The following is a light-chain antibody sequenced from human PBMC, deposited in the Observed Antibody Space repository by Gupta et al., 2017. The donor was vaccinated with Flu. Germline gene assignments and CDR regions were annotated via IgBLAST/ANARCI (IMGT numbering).Light chain of an antibody. Sequence: VTTPGSGSSSNMGRNFVYCYQQLPGTPPKLLIYGINQRPSGVPDRFSGSRSGTSAALAISGLRSEDEADYYCAAWDDSRSGSYVFGSGTKVTVL. V-gene: IGLV1-47*01. CDR3: AAWDDSRSGSYV. CDR2: GIN. J-gene: IGLJ1*01. CDR1: SSNMGRNF.